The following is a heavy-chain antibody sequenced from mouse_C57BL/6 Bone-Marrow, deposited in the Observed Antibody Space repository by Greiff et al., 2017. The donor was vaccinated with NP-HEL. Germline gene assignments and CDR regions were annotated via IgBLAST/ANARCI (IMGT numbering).Heavy chain of an antibody. CDR1: GFSLTSYG. CDR3: ARIYYDYDGGGMDY. Sequence: VKVVESGPGLVQPSQSLSITCTVSGFSLTSYGVHWVRQSPGKGLEWLGVIWSGGSTDYNAAFISRLSISKDNSKSQVFFKMNSLQADDTAIYYCARIYYDYDGGGMDYWGQGTSVTVSS. V-gene: IGHV2-2*01. J-gene: IGHJ4*01. CDR2: IWSGGST. D-gene: IGHD2-4*01.